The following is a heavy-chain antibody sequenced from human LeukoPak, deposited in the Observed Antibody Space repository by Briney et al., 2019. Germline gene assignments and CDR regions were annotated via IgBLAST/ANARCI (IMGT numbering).Heavy chain of an antibody. Sequence: GGSLRLSCAASGFTFSSYGMPWVRQAPGKGLEWVAVIWYDGSNKYYADSVKGRFTISRDNSKNTLNLQMNSLRAEDTAVYYCARGPQWELFDYWGQGTLVTVSS. V-gene: IGHV3-33*01. J-gene: IGHJ4*02. CDR2: IWYDGSNK. CDR3: ARGPQWELFDY. CDR1: GFTFSSYG. D-gene: IGHD1-26*01.